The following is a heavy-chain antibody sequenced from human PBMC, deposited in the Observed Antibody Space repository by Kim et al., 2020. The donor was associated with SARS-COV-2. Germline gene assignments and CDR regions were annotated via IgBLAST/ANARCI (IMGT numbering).Heavy chain of an antibody. CDR3: ARAGAVSWFDP. D-gene: IGHD6-19*01. Sequence: TNYNPSRKRRVTISVDTSKNQFSLRLCSVTAADTAVYYCARAGAVSWFDPWGQGTLVTVSS. J-gene: IGHJ5*02. CDR2: T. V-gene: IGHV4-59*01.